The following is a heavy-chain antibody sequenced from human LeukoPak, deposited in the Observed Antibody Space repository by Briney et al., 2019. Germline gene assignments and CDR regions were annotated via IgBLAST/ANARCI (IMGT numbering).Heavy chain of an antibody. V-gene: IGHV4-59*12. D-gene: IGHD3-22*01. CDR3: ARGAYYYDSSGYDLDY. J-gene: IGHJ4*02. CDR2: IHYTGST. CDR1: GGSINSYY. Sequence: SETLSLTCTVSGGSINSYYWSWIRQPPGKGLECIGYIHYTGSTNYNPSLTSRVAISVDTSKNQFSLKLSSVTAADTAVYYCARGAYYYDSSGYDLDYWGQGTLVTVSS.